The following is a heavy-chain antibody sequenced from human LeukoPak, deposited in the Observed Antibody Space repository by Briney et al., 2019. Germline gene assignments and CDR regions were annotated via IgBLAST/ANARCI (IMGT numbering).Heavy chain of an antibody. CDR1: GFTFSSYG. V-gene: IGHV3-23*01. CDR3: AKGYCSGGSCYENAFDI. Sequence: GGSLRLSCAASGFTFSSYGMRWVRQAPGKGLEWVSAISGSGGSTYYADSVKGRFTISRDNSKNTLYLQMNSLRAEDTAVYYCAKGYCSGGSCYENAFDIWGQGTMVTVSS. D-gene: IGHD2-15*01. CDR2: ISGSGGST. J-gene: IGHJ3*02.